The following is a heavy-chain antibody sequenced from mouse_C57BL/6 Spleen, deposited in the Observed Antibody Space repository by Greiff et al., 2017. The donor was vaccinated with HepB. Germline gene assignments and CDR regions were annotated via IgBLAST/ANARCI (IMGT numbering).Heavy chain of an antibody. CDR3: AFNWVYAMDY. D-gene: IGHD4-1*02. CDR1: GFNIKDYY. V-gene: IGHV14-2*01. CDR2: IDPEDGET. J-gene: IGHJ4*01. Sequence: DVKLQESGAELVKPGASVKLSCTASGFNIKDYYMHWVKQRTEQGLEWIGRIDPEDGETKYAPKFQGKATITADTSSNTASLQLSSLTSEDTAVYYCAFNWVYAMDYWGQGTSVTVSS.